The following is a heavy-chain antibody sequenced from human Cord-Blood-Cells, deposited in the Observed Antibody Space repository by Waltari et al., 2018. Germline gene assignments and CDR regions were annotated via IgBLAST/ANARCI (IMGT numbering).Heavy chain of an antibody. D-gene: IGHD3-3*01. V-gene: IGHV4-59*01. CDR3: ARGGEFGVVIS. Sequence: QVQLQESGPGLVKPSETLSLTCTVSGGSISSYYWRWIRQPPGKGLEWIGYIYYSGSTNYNPSLKSRVTISVDTSKNQFSLKLSSVTAADTAVYYCARGGEFGVVISWGQGTLVTVSS. CDR2: IYYSGST. J-gene: IGHJ4*02. CDR1: GGSISSYY.